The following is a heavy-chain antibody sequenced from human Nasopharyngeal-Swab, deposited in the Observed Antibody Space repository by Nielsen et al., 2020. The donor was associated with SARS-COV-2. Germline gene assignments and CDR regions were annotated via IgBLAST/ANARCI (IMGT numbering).Heavy chain of an antibody. CDR2: IHYRGSI. CDR1: GGSISGYY. CDR3: ARREAVAGTYYYYMDV. J-gene: IGHJ6*03. Sequence: SETLSLTCTVSGGSISGYYWSWVRRTPGKGLEWIGDIHYRGSIKNKSSLNGRLTMSLDMSRNQFSLRLNSVTAADTAVYYCARREAVAGTYYYYMDVWGKGTTVTVSS. D-gene: IGHD6-19*01. V-gene: IGHV4-59*08.